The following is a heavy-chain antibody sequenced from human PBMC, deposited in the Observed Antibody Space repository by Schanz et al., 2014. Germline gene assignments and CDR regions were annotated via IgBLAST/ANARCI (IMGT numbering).Heavy chain of an antibody. D-gene: IGHD3-22*01. CDR3: ARSMIEVAAFDY. CDR1: GYTFTGYY. V-gene: IGHV1-2*06. CDR2: INPNSGET. Sequence: QVQLVQSGAEVKKPGASVKVSCKASGYTFTGYYMHWVPRAPGQGLQWMGRINPNSGETDYAYNFNGRVTMTRDTSISTAYMELSRLRSDDTAVYYSARSMIEVAAFDYWGQGTLVTVSS. J-gene: IGHJ4*02.